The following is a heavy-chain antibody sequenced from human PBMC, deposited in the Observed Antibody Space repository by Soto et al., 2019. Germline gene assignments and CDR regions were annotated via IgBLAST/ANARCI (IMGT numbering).Heavy chain of an antibody. CDR3: ARRAATMNYGMDV. CDR1: GYTFLSFG. J-gene: IGHJ6*02. CDR2: ISADNGNT. D-gene: IGHD3-22*01. Sequence: ASVKVSCKASGYTFLSFGINWVRQAPGQGLEWMGWISADNGNTNYAQNLQGRVTMTTDTSTTTAYMELRSLRSDDTAVYYCARRAATMNYGMDVWRQGTTVTVSS. V-gene: IGHV1-18*01.